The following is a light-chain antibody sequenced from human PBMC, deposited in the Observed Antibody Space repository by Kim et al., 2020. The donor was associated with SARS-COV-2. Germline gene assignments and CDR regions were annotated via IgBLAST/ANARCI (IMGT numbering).Light chain of an antibody. V-gene: IGKV3-20*01. Sequence: PGERATLSCRASQSVSSSYLAWYQQKPGQAPRLLIYGASSRATGIPDRFSGSGSGTDFTLTISRLEPEDFAVYYCQQFGSSPRITFGQGTRLEIK. J-gene: IGKJ5*01. CDR2: GAS. CDR1: QSVSSSY. CDR3: QQFGSSPRIT.